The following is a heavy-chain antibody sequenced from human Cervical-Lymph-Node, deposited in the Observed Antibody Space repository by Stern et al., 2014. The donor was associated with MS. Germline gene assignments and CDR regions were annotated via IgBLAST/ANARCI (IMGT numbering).Heavy chain of an antibody. Sequence: QLQLQESGPGLVKPSQTLSLTCTVSGGSISSVGYYWTWIRQPPGKGLEWIGYSYHSGSTYYNPSLKGRASISVDTSKNQFSLKVTSVTAADTALYYCARSDRLWGSIDYWGQGTLVTVSS. CDR2: SYHSGST. CDR3: ARSDRLWGSIDY. CDR1: GGSISSVGYY. J-gene: IGHJ4*02. D-gene: IGHD3-16*01. V-gene: IGHV4-31*03.